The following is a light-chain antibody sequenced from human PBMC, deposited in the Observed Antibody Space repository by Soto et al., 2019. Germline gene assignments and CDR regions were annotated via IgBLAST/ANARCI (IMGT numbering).Light chain of an antibody. J-gene: IGLJ1*01. CDR2: SNT. Sequence: QAVRTEPRSVSGAPGESVAISCSGSSSNIGAGYDVHWYQQLPGTAPKLLIYSNTNRPSGVPDRFSGSKSGTSASLAITGLQAEDEADYYCQSYDSSLSGYVFGTGTKVTVL. CDR1: SSNIGAGYD. V-gene: IGLV1-40*01. CDR3: QSYDSSLSGYV.